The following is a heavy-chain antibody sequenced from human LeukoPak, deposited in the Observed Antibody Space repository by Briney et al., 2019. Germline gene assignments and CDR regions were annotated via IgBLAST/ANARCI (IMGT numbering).Heavy chain of an antibody. CDR2: ISGSGSST. CDR3: AKDRECSGSSCYFDC. V-gene: IGHV3-23*01. Sequence: GGSLRLSCAASGFTFRRYGMSWVRQAPEKGLEWVSAISGSGSSTYYGDSVKGRFTISRDNSKNTLYLQMNSLRAEDTAVYYCAKDRECSGSSCYFDCWGQGTLVTVSS. J-gene: IGHJ4*02. CDR1: GFTFRRYG. D-gene: IGHD2-15*01.